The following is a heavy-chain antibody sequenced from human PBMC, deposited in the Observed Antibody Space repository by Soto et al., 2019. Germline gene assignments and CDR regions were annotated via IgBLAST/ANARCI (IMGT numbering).Heavy chain of an antibody. V-gene: IGHV5-10-1*01. CDR1: GYGVTGYW. J-gene: IGHJ6*02. CDR3: ARHVRDCSGGSCYGYYYYGMDV. CDR2: IDPSDSYT. Sequence: SLKDAGHGAGYGVTGYWISWFRQMPVKGLVWMGRIDPSDSYTNYSPSFQGHVTISADKSISTAYLQWSSLKASDTAMYYCARHVRDCSGGSCYGYYYYGMDVWGQGTTVTVSS. D-gene: IGHD2-15*01.